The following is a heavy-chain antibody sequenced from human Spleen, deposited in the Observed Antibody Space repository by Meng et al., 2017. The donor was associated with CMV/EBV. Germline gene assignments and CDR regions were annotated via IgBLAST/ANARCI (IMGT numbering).Heavy chain of an antibody. Sequence: GSLRLSCTVSGDSVSSGDYYWGWIRQPPGKGLEWIGSIYYSGSTYYNPSLKSRVTISVDTPKNQFSLKLSSVTAADTAVYYCARHRVGPWGQGTLVTVSS. D-gene: IGHD3-10*01. CDR1: GDSVSSGDYY. J-gene: IGHJ5*02. V-gene: IGHV4-39*01. CDR3: ARHRVGP. CDR2: IYYSGST.